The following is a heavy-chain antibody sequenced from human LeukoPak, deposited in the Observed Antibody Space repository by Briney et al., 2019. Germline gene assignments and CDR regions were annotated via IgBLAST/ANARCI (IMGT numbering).Heavy chain of an antibody. V-gene: IGHV3-49*04. CDR1: GFTFGDYA. CDR2: IRSKIYGGTP. J-gene: IGHJ4*02. D-gene: IGHD3-22*01. CDR3: TRCSAYHFDY. Sequence: PGGSLRLSCTASGFTFGDYAMTWVRQAPGKGLEWVGFIRSKIYGGTPEYAASVKGRFTISRDDSKSIAYLQMNSLKTEDTAVYYCTRCSAYHFDYWGQGTLVTVSS.